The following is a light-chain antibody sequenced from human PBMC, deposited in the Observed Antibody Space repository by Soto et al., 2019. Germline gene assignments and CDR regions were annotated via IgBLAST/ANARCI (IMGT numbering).Light chain of an antibody. CDR1: STDIGGYNY. CDR3: TSYTRSVSVV. J-gene: IGLJ2*01. CDR2: DVT. Sequence: QSALTQPASVSGSPGQSITISCTGTSTDIGGYNYISWYQQHPGKAPKLMIYDVTDRPSGVSDRFSGSKSGNTASLTISGLQSEDEADYYFTSYTRSVSVVFGGGTKLTVL. V-gene: IGLV2-14*01.